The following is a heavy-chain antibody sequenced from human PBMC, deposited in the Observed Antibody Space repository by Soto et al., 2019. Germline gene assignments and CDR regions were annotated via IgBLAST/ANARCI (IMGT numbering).Heavy chain of an antibody. CDR2: IYHDGRT. CDR3: ARVGAVPAEPDD. Sequence: PSSTPSLTCAVSRASVIRAVFSWGWLRQPPGEGLEWIGYIYHDGRTYYNPSLKSRVTISKDRSKNQFSLRLNSVTAADTAVYYCARVGAVPAEPDDWSQGTLVTV. D-gene: IGHD2-2*01. J-gene: IGHJ4*02. CDR1: RASVIRAVFS. V-gene: IGHV4-30-2*01.